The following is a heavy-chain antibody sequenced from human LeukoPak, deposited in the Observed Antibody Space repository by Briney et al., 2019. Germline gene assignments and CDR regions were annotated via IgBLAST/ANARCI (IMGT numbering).Heavy chain of an antibody. CDR3: AREYRDNSFDP. CDR2: IYYSGST. J-gene: IGHJ5*02. Sequence: PSETLSLTCTVSGGSISSGGYYWSWIRQHPGKGLEWIGYIYYSGSTYYNPSLKSRVTISVDTSKNQFSLKLCSVTAADTAVYYCAREYRDNSFDPWGQGTLVTVSS. CDR1: GGSISSGGYY. D-gene: IGHD1-14*01. V-gene: IGHV4-31*03.